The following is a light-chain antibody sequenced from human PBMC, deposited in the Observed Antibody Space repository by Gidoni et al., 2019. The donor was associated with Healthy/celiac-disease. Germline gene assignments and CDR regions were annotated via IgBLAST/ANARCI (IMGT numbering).Light chain of an antibody. V-gene: IGKV4-1*01. J-gene: IGKJ1*01. CDR2: WAS. Sequence: DIVMTQSPDSLAVSLGERSTINCKSSQSVLYSSHNKNYLAWYQQKPGQPPKLLIYWASTRASGVPDRCSGSGSGTDFTLTISSLQAEDVAVYYCQQYYTTPWTFGQGTKVEIK. CDR1: QSVLYSSHNKNY. CDR3: QQYYTTPWT.